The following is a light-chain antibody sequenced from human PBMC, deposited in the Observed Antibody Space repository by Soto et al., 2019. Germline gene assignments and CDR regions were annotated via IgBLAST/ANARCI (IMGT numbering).Light chain of an antibody. CDR1: QTISRF. V-gene: IGKV1-39*01. CDR3: QQTRSFPLT. J-gene: IGKJ4*01. Sequence: DIQMTQSPSSLSASVGDRVTITCRASQTISRFLSWYQKKPGRAPKLLIYSASSLQSGAPSRFTGSGSGTDFTLTITSLQPDDAAVYYCQQTRSFPLTFGGGTKVEI. CDR2: SAS.